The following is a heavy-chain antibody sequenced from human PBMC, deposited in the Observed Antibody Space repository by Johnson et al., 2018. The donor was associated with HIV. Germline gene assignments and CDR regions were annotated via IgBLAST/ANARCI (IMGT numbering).Heavy chain of an antibody. CDR1: GFTFSSYA. J-gene: IGHJ3*02. Sequence: QVQLVESGGGVVQPGRSLRLSCAASGFTFSSYAMHWVRQAPGKGLEWVAVISYDGSNKYYADSVKGRFTISRDNSKNTLYLQMNSLRAEDTAVYYCARSILLDYYYDSSGSGSDAFDIWGQGTMVTVSS. D-gene: IGHD3-22*01. CDR2: ISYDGSNK. V-gene: IGHV3-30*04. CDR3: ARSILLDYYYDSSGSGSDAFDI.